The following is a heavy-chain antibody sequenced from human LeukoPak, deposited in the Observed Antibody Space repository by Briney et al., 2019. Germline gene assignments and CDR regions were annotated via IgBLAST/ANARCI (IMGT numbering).Heavy chain of an antibody. CDR1: GYTLTELS. J-gene: IGHJ6*03. CDR3: ATGEVGYCTNGVCYHYYYYMDV. D-gene: IGHD2-8*01. V-gene: IGHV1-24*01. Sequence: ASVKVSCKVSGYTLTELSMHWVRQAPGKGLEWMGGFDPEDGETIYAQKFQGRVTMTEDTSTDTAYMELSSLRSEDTAVYYCATGEVGYCTNGVCYHYYYYMDVWGKGTTVAASS. CDR2: FDPEDGET.